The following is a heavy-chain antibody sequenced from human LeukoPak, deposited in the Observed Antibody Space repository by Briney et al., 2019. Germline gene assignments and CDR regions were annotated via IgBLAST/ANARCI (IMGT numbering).Heavy chain of an antibody. V-gene: IGHV4-31*03. J-gene: IGHJ4*02. CDR1: GGSISSGGYY. Sequence: SETLSLTCTVSGGSISSGGYYWSWIRQHPGKGLEWIGYIYYSGSTYYNPSLKSRVTISVDTSKNQFSLKLGSVTAADTAVYYCARERQLGAKSQIDYWGQGTLVTVSS. CDR2: IYYSGST. CDR3: ARERQLGAKSQIDY. D-gene: IGHD6-6*01.